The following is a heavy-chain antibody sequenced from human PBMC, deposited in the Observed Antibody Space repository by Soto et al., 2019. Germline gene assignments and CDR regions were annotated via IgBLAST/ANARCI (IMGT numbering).Heavy chain of an antibody. CDR2: FYDSGTT. Sequence: SETLSLTCTVSGSSVSSGSYYWTWIRQSPGKGLEWIGYFYDSGTTNYNPSLKSRVTISVDTSENQFSLKLSSVTAADTAVYYCARGPNIGYCSGGSCYRFDYWGQGTLVTVSS. CDR1: GSSVSSGSYY. CDR3: ARGPNIGYCSGGSCYRFDY. J-gene: IGHJ4*02. V-gene: IGHV4-61*01. D-gene: IGHD2-15*01.